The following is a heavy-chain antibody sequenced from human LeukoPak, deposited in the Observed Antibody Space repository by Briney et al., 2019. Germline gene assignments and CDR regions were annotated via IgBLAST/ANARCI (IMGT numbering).Heavy chain of an antibody. D-gene: IGHD6-13*01. Sequence: GESLKISCQGSGYSFTTYWIGWVRQMPGKGLEWMGNIYPGDSDTRYGPSFKGQVTISADKSISTAYLQWSSLKASDTAMYYCARREAAAGTWWFDPWGQGTLVTVSS. CDR1: GYSFTTYW. CDR2: IYPGDSDT. V-gene: IGHV5-51*01. J-gene: IGHJ5*02. CDR3: ARREAAAGTWWFDP.